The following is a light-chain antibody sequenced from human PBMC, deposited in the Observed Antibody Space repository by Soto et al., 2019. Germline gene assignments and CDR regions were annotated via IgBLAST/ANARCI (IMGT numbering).Light chain of an antibody. V-gene: IGKV2-28*01. CDR1: QSLLHSNGYIY. CDR3: LQVSSFPRT. CDR2: LGS. J-gene: IGKJ1*01. Sequence: DIVMTQSPLSLPVTPGEPASISCRSSQSLLHSNGYIYLDWYLQKPGQSPQLLIYLGSNRASGVPDRFSGSGSGTEFILSINSLQPEDIATYYCLQVSSFPRTFGQGTKVDIK.